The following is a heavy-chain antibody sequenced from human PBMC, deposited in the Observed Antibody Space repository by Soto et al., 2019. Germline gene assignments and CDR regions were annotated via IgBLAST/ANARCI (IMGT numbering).Heavy chain of an antibody. CDR1: GYTLTELS. CDR2: FDPEDGET. Sequence: GASVKVSCKVSGYTLTELSMHWVRQAPGKGLEWMGGFDPEDGETICAQKFQGRVTMTEDTSTDTAYMELSSLRSEDTAVYYYASPIISIYGLDVWGQGTTVTVSS. J-gene: IGHJ6*02. V-gene: IGHV1-24*01. CDR3: ASPIISIYGLDV. D-gene: IGHD3-22*01.